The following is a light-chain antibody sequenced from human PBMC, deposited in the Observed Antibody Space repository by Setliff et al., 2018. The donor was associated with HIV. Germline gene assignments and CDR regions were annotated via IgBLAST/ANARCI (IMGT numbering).Light chain of an antibody. J-gene: IGLJ1*01. Sequence: QSVLTQPASVSGSPGQSITISCTGTSSDVGGYSHVSWYQQHPGRAPKLIIYEVSNRPSGVSNRFSGSKSGNTASPTISGLQAEDEADYYCSSYAVTNTLPFGTGTKVTVL. CDR2: EVS. CDR3: SSYAVTNTLP. V-gene: IGLV2-14*01. CDR1: SSDVGGYSH.